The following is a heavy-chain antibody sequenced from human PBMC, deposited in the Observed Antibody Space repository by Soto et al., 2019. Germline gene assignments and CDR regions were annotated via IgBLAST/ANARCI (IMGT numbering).Heavy chain of an antibody. V-gene: IGHV1-3*01. CDR2: INAGNGNT. CDR3: ARDGSVYYGMDV. CDR1: GYTFTSYA. J-gene: IGHJ6*02. D-gene: IGHD5-12*01. Sequence: QVQLVQSGAEVKKPGASVKVSCKASGYTFTSYAMHWVRQAPGQRLEWMGWINAGNGNTKYSQKFQGIVTITRDTSASTAYMELSSLRSEDTAVYYCARDGSVYYGMDVWGQGTTVTVSS.